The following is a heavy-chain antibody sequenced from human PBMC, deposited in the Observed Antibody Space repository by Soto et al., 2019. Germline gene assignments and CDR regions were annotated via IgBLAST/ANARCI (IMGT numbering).Heavy chain of an antibody. CDR3: AKDKGIAAVYYYYGMDV. CDR2: ISYDGSNK. Sequence: QVQLVESGGGVVQPGRSLRLSCAASGFTFSSYGMHWVRQAPGKGLEWVAVISYDGSNKYYADSVKGRFTISRDNSKNTLYLQMNSLRAEDTAVYYCAKDKGIAAVYYYYGMDVWGQGTTVTVSS. V-gene: IGHV3-30*18. J-gene: IGHJ6*02. CDR1: GFTFSSYG. D-gene: IGHD6-13*01.